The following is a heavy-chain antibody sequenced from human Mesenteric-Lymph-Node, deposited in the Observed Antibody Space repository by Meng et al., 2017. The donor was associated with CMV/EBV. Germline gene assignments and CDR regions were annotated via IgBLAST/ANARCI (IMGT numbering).Heavy chain of an antibody. Sequence: ASVKVSCKASGYTFTSYDINWVRQATGQGLEWMGWMNPNSGNTGYAQKFQGRVTMTRNTSISTAYMELSSLRSEDMAVYYCARGPYYDFWSGYYTSYYYGMDVWGQGTTVTVSS. V-gene: IGHV1-8*01. CDR1: GYTFTSYD. D-gene: IGHD3-3*01. J-gene: IGHJ6*02. CDR2: MNPNSGNT. CDR3: ARGPYYDFWSGYYTSYYYGMDV.